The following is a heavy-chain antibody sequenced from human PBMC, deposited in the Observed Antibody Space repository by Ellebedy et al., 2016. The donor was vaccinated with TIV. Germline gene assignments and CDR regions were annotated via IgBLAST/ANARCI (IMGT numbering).Heavy chain of an antibody. CDR2: ISPSGTST. CDR3: AKHLSRAPSFDY. Sequence: GESLKISXAASGFTFSSYGMSWVRQAPGKGLEWVSDISPSGTSTSYADSVKGRFTISRDNSKNTLYLQMNSLRAEDTAVYYCAKHLSRAPSFDYWGQGTLVTVSS. V-gene: IGHV3-23*01. J-gene: IGHJ4*02. D-gene: IGHD2/OR15-2a*01. CDR1: GFTFSSYG.